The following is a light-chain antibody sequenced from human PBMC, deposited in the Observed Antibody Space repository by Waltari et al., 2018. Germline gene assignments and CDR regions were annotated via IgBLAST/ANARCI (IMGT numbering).Light chain of an antibody. CDR2: YAS. Sequence: DIQMTQSPYSLSAPAGDRVTITCRASQAINTFLNWYQHRPGKAPKLLIHYASRLESGVPSRFSGSGSGTDFTLTISSLQPEDFATYYCQQYHTLPFTFGPGTKLDIK. CDR3: QQYHTLPFT. CDR1: QAINTF. V-gene: IGKV1-39*01. J-gene: IGKJ3*01.